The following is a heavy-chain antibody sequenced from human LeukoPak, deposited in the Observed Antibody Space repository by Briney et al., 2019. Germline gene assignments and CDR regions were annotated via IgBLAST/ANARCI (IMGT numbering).Heavy chain of an antibody. CDR3: ARDPESSSFDL. J-gene: IGHJ4*02. D-gene: IGHD6-13*01. V-gene: IGHV3-7*01. Sequence: GGSLRLSCAASGFTFSNYWMTWVRQAPGKGLEWVGNVRQDGSVTNYMDSLKGRCTISRDNAKKSLYLEINSLRADDTAVYYCARDPESSSFDLWGRGALVTVSS. CDR1: GFTFSNYW. CDR2: VRQDGSVT.